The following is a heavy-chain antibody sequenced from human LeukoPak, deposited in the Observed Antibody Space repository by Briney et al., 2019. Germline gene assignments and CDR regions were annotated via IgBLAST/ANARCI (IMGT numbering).Heavy chain of an antibody. D-gene: IGHD3-22*01. Sequence: PGGSLRLSCAASGFTFSSYEMNWVRQAPGKGLEWVSYISSSGSTIYYADSVKGRFTISRDNAKNSLYLQMNSLRAEDTAVYYCAREFFGDLPMIVVLGGAFDIWGQGTMVTVSS. V-gene: IGHV3-48*03. J-gene: IGHJ3*02. CDR2: ISSSGSTI. CDR1: GFTFSSYE. CDR3: AREFFGDLPMIVVLGGAFDI.